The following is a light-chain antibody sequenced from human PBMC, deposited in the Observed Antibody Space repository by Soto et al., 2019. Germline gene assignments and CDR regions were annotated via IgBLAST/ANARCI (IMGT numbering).Light chain of an antibody. V-gene: IGKV1-5*03. J-gene: IGKJ4*01. CDR2: KAS. Sequence: DLQMTRSHSTLSASVGDTVTITCRASQTIGTWLAWYQQKPAKAPKLLIYKASTLESGVPSRFSGSGSGTEFTLTISSLQADDFATYYCQQYNDLSTFGGGTKVDIK. CDR3: QQYNDLST. CDR1: QTIGTW.